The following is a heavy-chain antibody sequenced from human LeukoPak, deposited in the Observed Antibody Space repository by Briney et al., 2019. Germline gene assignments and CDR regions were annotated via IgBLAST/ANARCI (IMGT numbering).Heavy chain of an antibody. J-gene: IGHJ4*02. V-gene: IGHV4-38-2*02. CDR3: ARDATMMGNYFNY. Sequence: PSETLSLTCAVSGYSISSGYYWGWIRQPPGQGLEWIGSIYHSGSTYYNPSLKSRVTISVDMSKNQFSLKLSSVTAADTAVYYCARDATMMGNYFNYWGQGTLVTVSS. CDR2: IYHSGST. D-gene: IGHD5-12*01. CDR1: GYSISSGYY.